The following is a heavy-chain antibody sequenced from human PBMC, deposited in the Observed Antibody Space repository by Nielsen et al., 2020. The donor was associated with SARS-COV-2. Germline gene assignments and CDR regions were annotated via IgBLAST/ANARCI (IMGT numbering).Heavy chain of an antibody. V-gene: IGHV3-64D*09. CDR2: ISSNGGST. D-gene: IGHD2-15*01. J-gene: IGHJ3*02. CDR3: VKDTVVVVAATPNDAFDI. CDR1: GFTFSSYA. Sequence: GGSLRLSCSASGFTFSSYAMHWVRQAPGKGLEYVSAISSNGGSTYYADSVKGRFTISRDNSKNTVYLQMSSLRAEDTAVYYCVKDTVVVVAATPNDAFDIWGQGTMVTVSS.